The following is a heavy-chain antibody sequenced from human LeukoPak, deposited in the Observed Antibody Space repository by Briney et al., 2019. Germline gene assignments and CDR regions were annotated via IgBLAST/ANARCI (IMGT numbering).Heavy chain of an antibody. V-gene: IGHV3-7*01. Sequence: GGSLRLSCAASGFTFNSYWMTWVRQAPGRGLEWVANIKQDGSEKYYVDSVKGRFTISRDNAKNSLYLQMNSLRAEDTAVYYCARGRYCSGGSCRYFDYWGQGTLVTVSS. J-gene: IGHJ4*02. CDR2: IKQDGSEK. CDR3: ARGRYCSGGSCRYFDY. CDR1: GFTFNSYW. D-gene: IGHD2-15*01.